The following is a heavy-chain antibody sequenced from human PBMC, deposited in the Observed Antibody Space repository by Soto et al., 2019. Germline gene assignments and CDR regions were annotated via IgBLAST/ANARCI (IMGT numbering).Heavy chain of an antibody. CDR1: GYTFTSYG. CDR2: ISAYNGNT. J-gene: IGHJ4*02. CDR3: ARDGQWLESSGWDY. D-gene: IGHD6-19*01. V-gene: IGHV1-18*01. Sequence: ASVKVACKASGYTFTSYGISWVRQAPGQGLEWMGWISAYNGNTNYAQKLQGRVTMTTDTSTSTAYMELRSLRSDDTAVYYCARDGQWLESSGWDYWGQGTLVTVSS.